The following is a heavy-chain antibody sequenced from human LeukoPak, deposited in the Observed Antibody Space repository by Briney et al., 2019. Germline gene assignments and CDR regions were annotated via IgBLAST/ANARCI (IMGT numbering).Heavy chain of an antibody. CDR2: MNPNSGST. V-gene: IGHV1-8*01. CDR1: GYTFTSYD. CDR3: ARGTAMDSLFVY. D-gene: IGHD5-18*01. Sequence: GASVKVSCKASGYTFTSYDINWVRQATGQGLEWMGWMNPNSGSTGYAQKFQGRVTMTRNTSISTAYMELSSLRSEDTAVYYCARGTAMDSLFVYWGQGTLVTVSS. J-gene: IGHJ4*02.